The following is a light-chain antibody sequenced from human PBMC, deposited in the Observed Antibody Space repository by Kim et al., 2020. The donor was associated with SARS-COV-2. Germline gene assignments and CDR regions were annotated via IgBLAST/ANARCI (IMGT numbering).Light chain of an antibody. CDR3: QRRSNWPPGT. CDR1: QSVSSY. Sequence: EIVLTQSPATLSLSPGERATLSCRASQSVSSYLAWYQQKPGQAPRLLIYDASNRATGIPARFSGSGSGTDFTLTISSLEPEDFAVYYCQRRSNWPPGTFGQGTTLEI. J-gene: IGKJ2*01. CDR2: DAS. V-gene: IGKV3-11*01.